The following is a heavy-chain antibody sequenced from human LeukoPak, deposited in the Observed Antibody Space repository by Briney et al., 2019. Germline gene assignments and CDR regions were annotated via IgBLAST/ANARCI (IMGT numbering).Heavy chain of an antibody. D-gene: IGHD1-14*01. J-gene: IGHJ5*02. Sequence: ASVKVSCKASGYTFTSHGISWVRQAPGQGLEWMGWISAYNGNTNYAQKLQGRVTMTTDTSTSTAYMELRSLRSDDTAVYYCARDIRIGGYADNRPFDPWGQGTLVTVSS. V-gene: IGHV1-18*01. CDR2: ISAYNGNT. CDR3: ARDIRIGGYADNRPFDP. CDR1: GYTFTSHG.